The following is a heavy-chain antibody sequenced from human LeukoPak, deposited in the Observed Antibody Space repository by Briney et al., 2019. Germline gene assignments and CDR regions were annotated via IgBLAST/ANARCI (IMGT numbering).Heavy chain of an antibody. CDR2: ISYDGSNK. J-gene: IGHJ4*02. V-gene: IGHV3-30-3*01. CDR3: AVRYGDLGGGFDY. Sequence: GGSLRLSCAASGFTFSSYAMHWVRQAPGKGLEWVAVISYDGSNKYYADSVKGRFTISRDNSKNTLYLQMNSLRAEDTAVYYCAVRYGDLGGGFDYWGQGTLVTVSS. D-gene: IGHD4-17*01. CDR1: GFTFSSYA.